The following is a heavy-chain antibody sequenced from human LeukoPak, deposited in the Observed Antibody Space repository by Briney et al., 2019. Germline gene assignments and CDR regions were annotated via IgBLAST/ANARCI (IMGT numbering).Heavy chain of an antibody. J-gene: IGHJ5*02. Sequence: SETLSLTCTVSVGSISSSSYYWGWIRQPPGKGLEWIGSIYYSGSTYYNPSLKSRVTISVDTSKNQFSLKLSSVTAADTAVYYCARVRSSSWPLLSHWFDPWGQGTLVTVSS. D-gene: IGHD6-13*01. CDR1: VGSISSSSYY. V-gene: IGHV4-39*07. CDR2: IYYSGST. CDR3: ARVRSSSWPLLSHWFDP.